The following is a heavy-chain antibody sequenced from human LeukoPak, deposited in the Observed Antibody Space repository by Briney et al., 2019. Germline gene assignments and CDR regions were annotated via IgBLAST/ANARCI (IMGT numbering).Heavy chain of an antibody. CDR2: ISPHSGVT. Sequence: ASVKVSCKASGYTFTGNYVHWGRQAPGQGLEWMGRISPHSGVTNYAQNFQGRVTMTRDTAITTVYMELSGLRSGDTSVYYCAREEVLGLAARGLDYWGQGTLVTVSS. J-gene: IGHJ4*02. CDR1: GYTFTGNY. D-gene: IGHD2-2*01. CDR3: AREEVLGLAARGLDY. V-gene: IGHV1-2*02.